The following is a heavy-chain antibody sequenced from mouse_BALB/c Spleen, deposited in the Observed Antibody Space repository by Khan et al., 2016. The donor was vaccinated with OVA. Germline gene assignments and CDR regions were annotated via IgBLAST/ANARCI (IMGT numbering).Heavy chain of an antibody. CDR3: ARDAGRY. Sequence: EVELVESGPELVKPGPSVKISCKTSGYTFTEYTLHWVKQSHGKSLEWIGVINPKNGVTSYNQKFKGKATLTVDKSSSTAYMEFRSLTSEDSAVYYCARDAGRYWGQGTSVTVSS. CDR1: GYTFTEYT. D-gene: IGHD3-3*01. V-gene: IGHV1-18*01. CDR2: INPKNGVT. J-gene: IGHJ4*01.